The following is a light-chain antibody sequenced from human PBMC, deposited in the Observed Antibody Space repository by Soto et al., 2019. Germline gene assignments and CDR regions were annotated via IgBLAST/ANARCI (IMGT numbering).Light chain of an antibody. J-gene: IGKJ4*01. V-gene: IGKV3-11*01. CDR2: DAS. CDR3: QERSNWPHT. Sequence: EIVFTQSPATLSLSPGERATLSCRASQSVSSYLAWYQPKPGQAPRLLIYDASNSATGIPARFSGSASGTDFTLTISSLEPEDFAVSYCQERSNWPHTFGGGTKVEIK. CDR1: QSVSSY.